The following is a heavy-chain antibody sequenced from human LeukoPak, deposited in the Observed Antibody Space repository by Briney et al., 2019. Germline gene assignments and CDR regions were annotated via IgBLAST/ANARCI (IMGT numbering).Heavy chain of an antibody. CDR3: ARLDTIFGVAKGFDY. J-gene: IGHJ4*02. CDR2: IYYSGST. V-gene: IGHV4-59*01. Sequence: SETLSLTCTVSGGSISSYYWSWIRQPPGKGLEWIGYIYYSGSTKYNPSLKSRVTISVDTSKNQFSLKLSSVIAADTAVYYCARLDTIFGVAKGFDYWSQGILVTVSS. D-gene: IGHD3-3*01. CDR1: GGSISSYY.